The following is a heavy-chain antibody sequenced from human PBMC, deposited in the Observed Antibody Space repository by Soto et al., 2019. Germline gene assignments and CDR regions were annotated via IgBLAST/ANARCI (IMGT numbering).Heavy chain of an antibody. CDR2: IYSSASSI. V-gene: IGHV3-11*01. D-gene: IGHD6-13*01. CDR1: GFTFSDYY. CDR3: ARSHLAATGPKDY. Sequence: GGSLRLSCAASGFTFSDYYMTWIRQAPGKGLEWVSYIYSSASSIYYADSVKGRFTISRDNAKNSLYLQMNNLRAEDTAVYYCARSHLAATGPKDYWGQGTLVTVSS. J-gene: IGHJ4*02.